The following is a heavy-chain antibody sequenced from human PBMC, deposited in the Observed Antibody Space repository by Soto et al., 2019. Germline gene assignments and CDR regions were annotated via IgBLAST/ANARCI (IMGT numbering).Heavy chain of an antibody. Sequence: GASVKVSCKASGYTFTSYAMHWVRQAPGQRLGWMGWINAGNGNTKYSQKFQGRVTITRDTSASTAYMELSSLRSEDTAVYYCARSITIFGVVSHYYGMDVWGQGTTVTVSS. D-gene: IGHD3-3*01. CDR3: ARSITIFGVVSHYYGMDV. CDR1: GYTFTSYA. V-gene: IGHV1-3*01. CDR2: INAGNGNT. J-gene: IGHJ6*02.